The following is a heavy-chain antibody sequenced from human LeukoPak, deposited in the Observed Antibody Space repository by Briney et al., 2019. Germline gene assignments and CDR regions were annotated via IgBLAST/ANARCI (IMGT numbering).Heavy chain of an antibody. CDR1: GYTFTSNY. J-gene: IGHJ3*02. Sequence: GASVKVSCKASGYTFTSNYMYWVRQAPGQGLEWMGIINPSGGTTRYAQKFQGRVTMTRDTSTSTLYMELSSLRYEDTALDYYTRLGGVSFLGVGGQAFDIWGQGTMVTVSS. CDR2: INPSGGTT. D-gene: IGHD3-3*01. CDR3: TRLGGVSFLGVGGQAFDI. V-gene: IGHV1-46*01.